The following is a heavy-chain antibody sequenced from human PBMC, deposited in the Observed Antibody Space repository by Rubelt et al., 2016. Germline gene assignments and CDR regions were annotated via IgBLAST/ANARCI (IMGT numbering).Heavy chain of an antibody. CDR3: ANERGFC. J-gene: IGHJ4*02. CDR2: ISSDGII. D-gene: IGHD3-10*01. Sequence: MSWVRQAPGRGLEYISLISSDGIIYYADSVKGRFTLSRDDSRNTLYLQMNSLRAEDTALYYCANERGFCWGQGTLVTVSS. V-gene: IGHV3-66*01.